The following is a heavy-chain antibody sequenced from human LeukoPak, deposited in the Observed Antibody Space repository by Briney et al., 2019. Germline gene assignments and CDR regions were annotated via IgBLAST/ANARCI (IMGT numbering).Heavy chain of an antibody. V-gene: IGHV3-43*02. CDR1: GFTFDDYA. Sequence: GGSLRLSCAASGFTFDDYAMHWVRQAPGKGLEWVSLISGDSTYYADSVKGRFTISRDNSKNSLYLQMNSLRTEDTALYYCAKSRAPDFDYWGQGTLVTVSS. CDR2: ISGDST. CDR3: AKSRAPDFDY. J-gene: IGHJ4*02. D-gene: IGHD1-26*01.